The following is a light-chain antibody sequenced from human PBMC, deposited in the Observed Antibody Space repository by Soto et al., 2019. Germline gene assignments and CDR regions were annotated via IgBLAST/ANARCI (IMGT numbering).Light chain of an antibody. CDR1: QPINNW. CDR3: QQYDSLWT. CDR2: DAS. J-gene: IGKJ1*01. V-gene: IGKV1-5*01. Sequence: DIQMTQSPSTLSASVGDRVTISCRASQPINNWLAWYQQKPGEAPRLLIYDASKLESGVPSRFSGRGSETEFTLTINGLRPDDFATYYCQQYDSLWTFGQGTTVAVK.